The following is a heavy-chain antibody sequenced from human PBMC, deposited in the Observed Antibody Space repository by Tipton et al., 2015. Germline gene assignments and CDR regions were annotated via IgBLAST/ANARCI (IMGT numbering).Heavy chain of an antibody. J-gene: IGHJ4*02. V-gene: IGHV4-39*07. Sequence: TLSLTCTVSGGSISSTTYYWGWIRQPPGKGLEWIGSIYYSGSTYHNPSLKSRVTISVDTSKNQFSLKLSSVTAADTAVYYCARERVARFFDYWGQGTLLTVSS. D-gene: IGHD3-3*01. CDR3: ARERVARFFDY. CDR1: GGSISSTTYY. CDR2: IYYSGST.